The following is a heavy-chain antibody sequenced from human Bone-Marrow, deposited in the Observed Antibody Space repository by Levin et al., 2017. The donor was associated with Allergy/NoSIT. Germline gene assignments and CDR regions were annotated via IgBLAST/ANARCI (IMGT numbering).Heavy chain of an antibody. Sequence: GESLKISCAASGFTFSSYWMHWVRQAPGKGLVWVSRINSDGSSTSYADSVKGRFTISRDNAKNTLYLQMNSLRAEDTAVYYCATAGGYCSGGSGRRIDYWGQGTLVTVSS. V-gene: IGHV3-74*01. CDR1: GFTFSSYW. J-gene: IGHJ4*02. D-gene: IGHD2-15*01. CDR2: INSDGSST. CDR3: ATAGGYCSGGSGRRIDY.